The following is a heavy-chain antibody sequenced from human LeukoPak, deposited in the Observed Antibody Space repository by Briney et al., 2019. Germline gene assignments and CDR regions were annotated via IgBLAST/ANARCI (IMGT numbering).Heavy chain of an antibody. V-gene: IGHV3-53*01. J-gene: IGHJ3*02. Sequence: GGSPRLSCAASGFTFSSYAMSWVRQAPGKGLEWISVLYSGGTTYYADSVKGRFTISRDTSKNTLYLHMNSLRVEDTAVYYCARGRPFDIWGQGTMVTVSS. CDR3: ARGRPFDI. CDR1: GFTFSSYA. CDR2: LYSGGTT.